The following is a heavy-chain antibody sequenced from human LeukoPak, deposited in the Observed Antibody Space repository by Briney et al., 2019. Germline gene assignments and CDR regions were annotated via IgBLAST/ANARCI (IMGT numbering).Heavy chain of an antibody. J-gene: IGHJ4*02. CDR3: ARPGRKSTSPTDY. V-gene: IGHV1-8*01. D-gene: IGHD2-2*01. CDR1: GYTFTSYD. Sequence: ASVKVSCKASGYTFTSYDINGVRQATGQGLEWMGWMNPNSGNTGYAQKFQGRVTMTRNTSISTAYMELSSLRSEDTAVYYCARPGRKSTSPTDYWGQGTLVTVSS. CDR2: MNPNSGNT.